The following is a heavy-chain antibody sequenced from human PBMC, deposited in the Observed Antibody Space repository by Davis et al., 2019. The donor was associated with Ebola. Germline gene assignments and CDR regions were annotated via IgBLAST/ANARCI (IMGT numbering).Heavy chain of an antibody. Sequence: GESLKISCAASGFTFSSYAMSWVRQAPGKGLEWVSAISGRGGSTYYADSVKGRFTISRDNSKNTLYLQMNSLRAEDTAVYYCAKPYGDYYYYYGMDVWGQGTTVTVSS. CDR1: GFTFSSYA. D-gene: IGHD4-17*01. CDR2: ISGRGGST. V-gene: IGHV3-23*01. CDR3: AKPYGDYYYYYGMDV. J-gene: IGHJ6*02.